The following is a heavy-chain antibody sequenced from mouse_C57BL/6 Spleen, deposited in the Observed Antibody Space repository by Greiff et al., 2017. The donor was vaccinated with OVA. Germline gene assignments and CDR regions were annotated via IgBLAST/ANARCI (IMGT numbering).Heavy chain of an antibody. J-gene: IGHJ3*01. V-gene: IGHV1-26*01. CDR2: INPNNGGT. D-gene: IGHD2-2*01. CDR1: GYTFTDYY. Sequence: EVQLQQSGPELVKPGASVKISCKASGYTFTDYYMNWVKQSHGKSLEWIGDINPNNGGTSYNQKFKGKATLTVDKSSSTAYMELRSLTSEDSAVYYCAREGDGVTTVLAYWGQGTLVTVSA. CDR3: AREGDGVTTVLAY.